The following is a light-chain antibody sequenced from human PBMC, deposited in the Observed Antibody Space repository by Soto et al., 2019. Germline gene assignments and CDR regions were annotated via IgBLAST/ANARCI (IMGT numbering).Light chain of an antibody. CDR3: QQYNNWPIT. CDR2: QTS. V-gene: IGKV3D-15*01. Sequence: EIVLTQSPATLSSFPGDRVTLSCRASQYINTRLAWYQHRPGQSPRLLIYQTSLRAAGIPARFSGSGSGTEFTLTISSLQSEDFAVYYCQQYNNWPITFGQGTRLEI. J-gene: IGKJ5*01. CDR1: QYINTR.